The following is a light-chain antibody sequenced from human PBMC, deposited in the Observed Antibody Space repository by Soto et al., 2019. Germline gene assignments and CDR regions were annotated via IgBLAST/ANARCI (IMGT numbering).Light chain of an antibody. CDR1: QSVRNNY. J-gene: IGKJ4*01. Sequence: EIGWTQSPGTLYLSPGERATLSCRTSQSVRNNYLVWYQQRPGQPPRFLMYDVSTRAAGIPDRFSGSGSGTDFTLTISRLEPEDFAVYYCQQYGSTPLTFGGGTKVDIK. V-gene: IGKV3-20*01. CDR3: QQYGSTPLT. CDR2: DVS.